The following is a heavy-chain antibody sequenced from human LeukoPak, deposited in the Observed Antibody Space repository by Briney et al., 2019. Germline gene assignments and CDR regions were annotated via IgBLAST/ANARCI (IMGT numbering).Heavy chain of an antibody. J-gene: IGHJ5*02. CDR1: GGSISSNY. Sequence: PSETLSLTCTVSGGSISSNYWSWIRQPPGKGLEWIGYIYYFGGTNYNPSLKSRVTISVDTSKNQFSLKLSSVTAADTAVYYCTSLNSSYGGWFDHWGQGTLVTVSS. V-gene: IGHV4-59*01. CDR2: IYYFGGT. D-gene: IGHD5-12*01. CDR3: TSLNSSYGGWFDH.